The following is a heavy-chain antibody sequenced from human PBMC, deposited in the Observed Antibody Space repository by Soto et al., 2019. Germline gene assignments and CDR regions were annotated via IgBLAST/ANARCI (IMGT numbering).Heavy chain of an antibody. J-gene: IGHJ6*02. V-gene: IGHV1-69*13. CDR1: GGTFSSYA. Sequence: ASVKVSCKASGGTFSSYAISWVLQAPGQGLEWMGGIIPIFGTANYAQKFQGRVTITADESTSTAYMELSSLRSEDTSVYYCARGSYSRYYYYGMDVWGQGTTVTVSS. CDR2: IIPIFGTA. CDR3: ARGSYSRYYYYGMDV. D-gene: IGHD4-4*01.